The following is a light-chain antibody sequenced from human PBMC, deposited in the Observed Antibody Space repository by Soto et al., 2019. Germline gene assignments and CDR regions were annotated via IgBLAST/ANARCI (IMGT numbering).Light chain of an antibody. V-gene: IGKV3-20*01. CDR2: GAS. Sequence: EIVLTQSPGTLSLSAGERDTLSCRASQSVSSSYLAWYQQKPGQAPRLLIYGASSRATGIPDRFSGSGSGTGFTLTISRLEPADFAVYYCQQYGSSPWTFGQGTKVEIK. CDR3: QQYGSSPWT. J-gene: IGKJ1*01. CDR1: QSVSSSY.